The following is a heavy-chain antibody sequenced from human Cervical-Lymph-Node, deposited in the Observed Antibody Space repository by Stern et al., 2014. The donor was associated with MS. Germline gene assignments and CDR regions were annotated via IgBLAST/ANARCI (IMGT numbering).Heavy chain of an antibody. CDR1: GGTFTSYA. D-gene: IGHD4-23*01. CDR2: IIPMVGTI. Sequence: VQLLESGAELKTPGSSVRISCKASGGTFTSYAINWVRQAPGQGPEWMGRIIPMVGTINDAQNLQGRVTISADESTGTAYMELTGLTSEDTAVFYCARDGRGNFFYFDLWGRGTLVTVSS. J-gene: IGHJ2*01. CDR3: ARDGRGNFFYFDL. V-gene: IGHV1-69*18.